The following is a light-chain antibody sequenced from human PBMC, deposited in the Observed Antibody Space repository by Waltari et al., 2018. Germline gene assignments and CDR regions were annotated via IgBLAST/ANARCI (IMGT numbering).Light chain of an antibody. CDR1: QNILYSSNNKNY. Sequence: DIVMTQSPDSLTVSLGERATLHCKASQNILYSSNNKNYLAWYQQKPGQHPKLLIYWASTRESGVPDRFSGSGSGTDFTLTISSLQAEDVAVYYCHQYYSAPFAFGQGTKLEIK. CDR2: WAS. CDR3: HQYYSAPFA. J-gene: IGKJ2*01. V-gene: IGKV4-1*01.